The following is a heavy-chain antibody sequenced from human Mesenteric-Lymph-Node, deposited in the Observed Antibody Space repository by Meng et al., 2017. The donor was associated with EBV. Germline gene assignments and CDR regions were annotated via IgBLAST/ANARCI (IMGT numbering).Heavy chain of an antibody. CDR3: ARALYSNSYYGSLSY. D-gene: IGHD3-10*01. V-gene: IGHV4-34*02. Sequence: QVQLQQWGEGLLKPSETLSLTCAVYGEAFSDYYWTWIRQTPGKGLEWIGEVHRSGSTNYNPSLKSRVIISIDTSKNQFSLKLTSVTAADTAVYYCARALYSNSYYGSLSYWGLGTLVTVSS. CDR2: VHRSGST. CDR1: GEAFSDYY. J-gene: IGHJ4*02.